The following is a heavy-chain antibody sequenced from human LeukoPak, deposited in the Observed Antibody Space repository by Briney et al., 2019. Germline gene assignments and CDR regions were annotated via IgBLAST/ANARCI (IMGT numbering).Heavy chain of an antibody. J-gene: IGHJ4*02. D-gene: IGHD3-22*01. V-gene: IGHV3-23*01. CDR3: AKRGVVIRVILVGFHKEAYYFDS. Sequence: GGSLRLSCAVSGITLSNYGMSWVRQAPGKGLEWVAGISDSGGRTNYADSVKGRFTISRDNPKNTLYLQMKSLRAEDTAVYFCAKRGVVIRVILVGFHKEAYYFDSWGQGALVTVSS. CDR2: ISDSGGRT. CDR1: GITLSNYG.